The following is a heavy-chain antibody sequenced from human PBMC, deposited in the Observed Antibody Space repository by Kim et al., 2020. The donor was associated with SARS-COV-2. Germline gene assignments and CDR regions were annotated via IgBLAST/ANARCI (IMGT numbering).Heavy chain of an antibody. V-gene: IGHV3-48*03. CDR2: INVSASSI. D-gene: IGHD2-21*01. CDR1: GFIFSNYE. J-gene: IGHJ6*02. CDR3: VSKGVVPATATRSNYYGMDV. Sequence: GGSLRLSFAASGFIFSNYEMNWVRQAPGKGLEWLSYINVSASSIFYADSVKGRFTISRDDAKNSLHLRMNSLRADDTAVYYCVSKGVVPATATRSNYYGMDVWGQGTTVIVSS.